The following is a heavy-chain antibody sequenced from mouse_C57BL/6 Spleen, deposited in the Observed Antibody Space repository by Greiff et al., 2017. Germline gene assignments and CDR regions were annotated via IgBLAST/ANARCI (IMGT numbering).Heavy chain of an antibody. CDR3: AREPSITTVEAWFAN. CDR1: GFTFSDYG. CDR2: ISSGSSTI. V-gene: IGHV5-17*01. Sequence: EVQLVESGGGLVKPGGSLKLSCAASGFTFSDYGMHWVRQAPEKGLEWVAYISSGSSTIYYADTVKGRFTISRDNAKNTLFLQMTSLRSEDTAMYYCAREPSITTVEAWFANWGQGTLVTVSA. D-gene: IGHD1-1*01. J-gene: IGHJ3*01.